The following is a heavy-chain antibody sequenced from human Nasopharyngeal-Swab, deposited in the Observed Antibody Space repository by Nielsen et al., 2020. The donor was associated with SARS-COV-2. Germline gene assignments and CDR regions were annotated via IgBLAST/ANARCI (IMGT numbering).Heavy chain of an antibody. J-gene: IGHJ4*02. CDR2: IYYSGST. D-gene: IGHD6-19*01. V-gene: IGHV4-39*01. Sequence: WIRPPPGKGLEWIGSIYYSGSTYYNPSLKSRVTISVDTSKNQFSLKLSSVTAADTAVYYCARQGGWYFDYWGQGTLVTVSS. CDR3: ARQGGWYFDY.